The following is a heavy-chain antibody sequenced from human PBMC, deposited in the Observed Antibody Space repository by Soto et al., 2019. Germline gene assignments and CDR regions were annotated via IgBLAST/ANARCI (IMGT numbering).Heavy chain of an antibody. CDR2: IKQDGGEE. CDR3: ARVYYESRGPTKYRAFDF. CDR1: GFIFSDYS. Sequence: SLILSCAASGFIFSDYSMSWVRQSPGKGLEGVANIKQDGGEEDYVDSVKGRLTISRDNAKNSLYLQMNSLRAEDTAVYYCARVYYESRGPTKYRAFDFWGQGTMVTVSS. J-gene: IGHJ3*01. D-gene: IGHD3-22*01. V-gene: IGHV3-7*01.